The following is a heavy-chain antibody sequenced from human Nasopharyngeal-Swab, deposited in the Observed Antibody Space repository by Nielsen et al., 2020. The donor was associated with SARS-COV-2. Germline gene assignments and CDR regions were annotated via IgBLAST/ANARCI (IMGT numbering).Heavy chain of an antibody. V-gene: IGHV3-21*01. CDR1: GFRDYS. D-gene: IGHD2-15*01. CDR3: ARGYCSSGSCYAKHYGMDV. CDR2: ISSSSSDI. Sequence: GESLKISCVDSGFRDYSMNWVRQAPGKGLEWVSSISSSSSDIYYADPVKGRFTISRDNAKNSLYLQMNNLRAEDTAVYYCARGYCSSGSCYAKHYGMDVWGQGTTVTVSS. J-gene: IGHJ6*02.